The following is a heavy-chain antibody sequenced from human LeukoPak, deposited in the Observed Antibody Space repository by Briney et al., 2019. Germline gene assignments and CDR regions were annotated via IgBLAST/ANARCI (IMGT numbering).Heavy chain of an antibody. CDR3: ARDLTTPPYNWFDP. V-gene: IGHV4-30-2*01. D-gene: IGHD4/OR15-4a*01. CDR1: GGSISSGGYY. J-gene: IGHJ5*02. Sequence: SETLSLTCTVSGGSISSGGYYWSWIRQPPGKGLEWIGYIYHSGSTYYNPSLKSRVTISVDTSKNQFSLKLSSVTAADTAVYYCARDLTTPPYNWFDPWGQGTLVTVSS. CDR2: IYHSGST.